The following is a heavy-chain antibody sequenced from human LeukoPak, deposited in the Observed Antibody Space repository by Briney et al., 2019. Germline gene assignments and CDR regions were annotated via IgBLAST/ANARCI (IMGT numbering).Heavy chain of an antibody. V-gene: IGHV5-51*01. D-gene: IGHD2-2*01. Sequence: GESLKISCKGSGYGFNAYWIGWVRQMPGKGPEWMGIIYPGDSDTRYSPSFQGQVTMSVDKSVSTAYLQWDSLKASDTAMYYCARHLCSRTSCHLTGIFDYWGQGTLLTVAS. CDR2: IYPGDSDT. CDR3: ARHLCSRTSCHLTGIFDY. J-gene: IGHJ4*02. CDR1: GYGFNAYW.